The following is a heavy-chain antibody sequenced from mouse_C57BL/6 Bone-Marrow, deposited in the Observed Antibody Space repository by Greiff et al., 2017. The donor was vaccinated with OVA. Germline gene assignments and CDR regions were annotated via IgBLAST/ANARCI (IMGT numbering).Heavy chain of an antibody. CDR3: AREGGYYVDY. CDR2: IDPSDSYT. V-gene: IGHV1-50*01. CDR1: GYTFTSYW. J-gene: IGHJ2*01. Sequence: QVQLQQPGAELVKPGASVKLSCKASGYTFTSYWMQWVKQRPGQGLEWIGEIDPSDSYTNYNQKFKGKATLTVDTSSSTAYMQLSSLTSEDSAVYYCAREGGYYVDYWGQGTTLTVSS. D-gene: IGHD1-1*02.